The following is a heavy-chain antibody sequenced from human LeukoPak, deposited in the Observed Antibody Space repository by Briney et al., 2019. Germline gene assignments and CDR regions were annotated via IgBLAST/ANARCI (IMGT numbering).Heavy chain of an antibody. CDR1: GGSFSGYC. Sequence: SETLSLTCAVYGGSFSGYCWSWIRQPPGKGLEWIGEINHSGSTNYNPSLKSRVTISVDTSKNQFSLKLSSVTAADTAVYYCASRGYCSSTSCYRFDYWGQGTLVTVSS. V-gene: IGHV4-34*01. D-gene: IGHD2-2*02. J-gene: IGHJ4*02. CDR3: ASRGYCSSTSCYRFDY. CDR2: INHSGST.